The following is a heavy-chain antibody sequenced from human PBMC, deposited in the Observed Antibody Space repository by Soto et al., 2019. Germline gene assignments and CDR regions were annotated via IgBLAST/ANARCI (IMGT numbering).Heavy chain of an antibody. J-gene: IGHJ4*02. CDR1: GGSFSGYY. CDR3: ASTHCSSTSCYMGDFDY. D-gene: IGHD2-2*02. Sequence: SETLSLTCAVYGGSFSGYYWSWIRQPPGKGLEWIGEINHSGSTNYNPSLKSRVTISVDTSKNQFSLKLSSVTAADTAVYYCASTHCSSTSCYMGDFDYWGQGTLVTVSS. CDR2: INHSGST. V-gene: IGHV4-34*01.